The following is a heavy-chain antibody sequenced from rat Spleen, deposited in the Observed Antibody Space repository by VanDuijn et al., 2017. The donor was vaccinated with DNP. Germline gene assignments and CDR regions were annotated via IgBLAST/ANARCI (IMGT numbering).Heavy chain of an antibody. D-gene: IGHD5-1*01. V-gene: IGHV3-1*01. CDR2: ISYSGRT. J-gene: IGHJ2*01. Sequence: EVQLQESGPGLVKPSQSLSLTCSVTGYSITSNYWGWIRKFPRNKMEYIGHISYSGRTHYNSSLKSRISISRDTSKNQFFLHLTSVTTEDTATYYCVRVNWVPDYWGQGVMVTVSS. CDR3: VRVNWVPDY. CDR1: GYSITSNY.